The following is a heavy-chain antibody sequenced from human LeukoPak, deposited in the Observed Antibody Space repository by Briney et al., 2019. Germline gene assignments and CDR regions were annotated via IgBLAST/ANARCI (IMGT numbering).Heavy chain of an antibody. J-gene: IGHJ3*02. CDR2: INTNTGNP. CDR1: GYIFTNYA. V-gene: IGHV7-4-1*02. D-gene: IGHD3-9*01. Sequence: GASVKVSCKASGYIFTNYAMNWVRQAPGQGLEWMGWINTNTGNPTYAQGFTGRFVFSLDTSVSTAYLQISSLKAEDTAVYYCAREGYDILTGAGAFDIWGQGTMVTVSS. CDR3: AREGYDILTGAGAFDI.